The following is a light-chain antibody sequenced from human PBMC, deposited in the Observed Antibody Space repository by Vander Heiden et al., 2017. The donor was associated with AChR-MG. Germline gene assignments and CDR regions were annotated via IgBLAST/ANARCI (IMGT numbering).Light chain of an antibody. CDR3: YSYTSSSTLGGV. V-gene: IGLV2-14*03. J-gene: IGLJ2*01. Sequence: QPALTQPASVSGSPGQSITISCTGTSSDVGGYNYVTWYQQHPGKAPKLMIYDVSNRPSGISNRFSGSKSGNMASLTISGLQAEDEADYYCYSYTSSSTLGGVFGGGTKLTVL. CDR2: DVS. CDR1: SSDVGGYNY.